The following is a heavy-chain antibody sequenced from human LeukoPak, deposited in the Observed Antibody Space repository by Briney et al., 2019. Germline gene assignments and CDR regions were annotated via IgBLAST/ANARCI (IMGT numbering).Heavy chain of an antibody. Sequence: PSETLSLTCTVSGGSISSHYWSWIRQPPGKGLEWIGYIYYSGSTNYNPSLKSRVTISVDTSKNQFSLKLSSVTAADTAVYYCARLLRYFDWLQNYYYYYMDVWGKGTTVTVSS. D-gene: IGHD3-9*01. CDR3: ARLLRYFDWLQNYYYYYMDV. V-gene: IGHV4-59*11. CDR2: IYYSGST. CDR1: GGSISSHY. J-gene: IGHJ6*03.